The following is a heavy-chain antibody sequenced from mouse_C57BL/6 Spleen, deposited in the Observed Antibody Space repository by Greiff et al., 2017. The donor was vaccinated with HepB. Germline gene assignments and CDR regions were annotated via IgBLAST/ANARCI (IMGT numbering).Heavy chain of an antibody. D-gene: IGHD1-1*01. CDR3: ARWITTVGFDV. J-gene: IGHJ1*03. CDR2: INPSSGYT. CDR1: GYTFTSYW. Sequence: QVQLQQSGAELAKPGASVKLSYKASGYTFTSYWMHWVKQRPGQGLEWIGYINPSSGYTKYNQKFKDKATLTADKSSSTAYMQLSSLTYEDSAVYYCARWITTVGFDVWGTGTTVTVSS. V-gene: IGHV1-7*01.